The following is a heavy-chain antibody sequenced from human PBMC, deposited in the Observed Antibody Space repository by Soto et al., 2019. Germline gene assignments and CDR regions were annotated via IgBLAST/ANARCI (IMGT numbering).Heavy chain of an antibody. V-gene: IGHV1-18*01. CDR2: ISAYNGNT. J-gene: IGHJ4*02. CDR1: GYTFTSYG. CDR3: ARDGRENVEMATITFAY. Sequence: QVQLVQSGAEVKKPGASVKVSCKASGYTFTSYGISWVRQAPGQGLEWMGWISAYNGNTNYAQKLQGRVTMTTDTSTSTADLERRSQRADDTAVYYCARDGRENVEMATITFAYWGQGTLVTVSS. D-gene: IGHD5-12*01.